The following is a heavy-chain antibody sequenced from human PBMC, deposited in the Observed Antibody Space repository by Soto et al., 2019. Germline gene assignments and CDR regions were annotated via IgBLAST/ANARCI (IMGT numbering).Heavy chain of an antibody. CDR3: ARGKGMEENYYYQGMDV. V-gene: IGHV1-3*01. CDR2: INGANGNT. Sequence: QVQVVQSGAEVKKPGASVKVSCKASGYSFSTYSMHWVRQAPGQGLEWMGWINGANGNTRYSQKFKDRVSISRDTPASTGDMELSSLRSEDTAVYYCARGKGMEENYYYQGMDVWGPGTTVIVSS. CDR1: GYSFSTYS. J-gene: IGHJ6*02. D-gene: IGHD1-1*01.